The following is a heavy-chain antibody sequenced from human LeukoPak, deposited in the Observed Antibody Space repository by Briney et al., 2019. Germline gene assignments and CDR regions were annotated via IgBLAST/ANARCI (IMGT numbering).Heavy chain of an antibody. CDR2: IIPIFGTA. J-gene: IGHJ3*02. D-gene: IGHD3-22*01. CDR1: GGTFSSYA. V-gene: IGHV1-69*01. CDR3: ASGRYYDSSGYYWAFDI. Sequence: SVNVSYKASGGTFSSYAISWVRQAPGQELEWMGGIIPIFGTANYAQKFQGRVTITADESTSTAYMELSSLRSEDTAVYYCASGRYYDSSGYYWAFDIWGQGTMVTVSS.